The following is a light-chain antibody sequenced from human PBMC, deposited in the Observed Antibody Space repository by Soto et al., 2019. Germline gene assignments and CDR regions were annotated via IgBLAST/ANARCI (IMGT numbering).Light chain of an antibody. Sequence: EIVLPQSPGTLSLSPGERATLSCRASQSVSSSYLAWYQQKPGHAPRLLIYGASSRATGIPDRFSGSGSGTDFTLTISRLETEDFAVYYCQQYGSSPPLTFGGGTKVEIK. J-gene: IGKJ4*01. V-gene: IGKV3-20*01. CDR1: QSVSSSY. CDR3: QQYGSSPPLT. CDR2: GAS.